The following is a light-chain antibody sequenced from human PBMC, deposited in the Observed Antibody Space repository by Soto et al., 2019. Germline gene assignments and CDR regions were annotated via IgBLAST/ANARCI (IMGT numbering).Light chain of an antibody. CDR1: QSVSSY. CDR3: QQRSNWPLT. V-gene: IGKV3-11*01. Sequence: IELTQTPGTQSLSPAERATLSCRASQSVSSYLAWYQQKPGQAPRLLIYDASNRATGIPARFSGSGSGTDFTLTISSLEPEDFAVYYCQQRSNWPLTFGGGTKVDIK. J-gene: IGKJ4*01. CDR2: DAS.